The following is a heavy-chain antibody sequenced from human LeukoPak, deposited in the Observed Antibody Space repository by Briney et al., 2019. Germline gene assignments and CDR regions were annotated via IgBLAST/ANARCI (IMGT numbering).Heavy chain of an antibody. CDR3: ARHPRMGYFDY. V-gene: IGHV4-39*01. CDR1: GGSISSSSYY. Sequence: PSETLSLTCTASGGSISSSSYYWGWIRQPPGKGLEWIGSIYYSGSTYYNPSLKSRVTISVDTSKNQFSLKLSSVTAADTAVYYCARHPRMGYFDYWGQGTLVTVSS. J-gene: IGHJ4*02. CDR2: IYYSGST. D-gene: IGHD1-14*01.